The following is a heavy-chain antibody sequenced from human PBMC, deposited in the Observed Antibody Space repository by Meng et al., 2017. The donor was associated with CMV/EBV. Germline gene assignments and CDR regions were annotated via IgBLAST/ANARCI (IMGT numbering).Heavy chain of an antibody. V-gene: IGHV3-74*01. CDR3: ARGVAEYLGWEMGH. CDR1: GFSVRTHF. D-gene: IGHD2/OR15-2a*01. Sequence: VPLVEVGGGLVPAWGSLVFSWEVLGFSVRTHFMHWVRQVPGKRVEWLLRIDNDDGRSTSYADYVKVRFTIARDNAKNTLYLEMNSLRVEDTAVYYCARGVAEYLGWEMGHWGQGTLVTVSS. J-gene: IGHJ4*02. CDR2: IDNDDGRST.